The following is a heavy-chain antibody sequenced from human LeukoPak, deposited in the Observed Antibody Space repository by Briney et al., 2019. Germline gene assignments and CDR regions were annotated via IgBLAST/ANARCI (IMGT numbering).Heavy chain of an antibody. Sequence: SETLSLTCTVSGGSISSGGYYWSWIRQHPGKGLEWIGYIYYSGSTYYDPSLRSRVTISVDTSKNQFSLKLSSVTAADTAVYYCAAQDVNWFDPWGQGTLVTVSS. CDR1: GGSISSGGYY. CDR2: IYYSGST. J-gene: IGHJ5*02. D-gene: IGHD2-15*01. CDR3: AAQDVNWFDP. V-gene: IGHV4-31*03.